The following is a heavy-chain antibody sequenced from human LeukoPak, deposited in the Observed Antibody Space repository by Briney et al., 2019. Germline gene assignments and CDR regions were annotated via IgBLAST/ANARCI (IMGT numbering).Heavy chain of an antibody. D-gene: IGHD3-3*01. J-gene: IGHJ5*02. Sequence: PSETLSLTCAVSGGSFSSGGSPWPSIRQPPGRGLAWIGYIYHSGSTYYNPYLKSRVTISVDRSKNQCSLKLSSVTAADTAEYYCARGSNDFWSGYYGNWFDPWGQGTLVTVSS. CDR2: IYHSGST. V-gene: IGHV4-30-2*01. CDR3: ARGSNDFWSGYYGNWFDP. CDR1: GGSFSSGGSP.